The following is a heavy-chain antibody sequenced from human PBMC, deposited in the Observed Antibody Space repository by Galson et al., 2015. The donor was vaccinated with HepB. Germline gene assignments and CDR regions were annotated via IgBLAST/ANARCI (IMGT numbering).Heavy chain of an antibody. CDR2: INSDGSST. J-gene: IGHJ4*02. CDR1: GFTFSSYW. D-gene: IGHD6-13*01. Sequence: SLRLSCAASGFTFSSYWMRWVRQAPGKGLVWVSRINSDGSSTSYADSVKGRFTISRDNAKNTLYLQMNSLRAEDTAVYYCARVRRSSSWYYFDYWGQGTLVTVSS. CDR3: ARVRRSSSWYYFDY. V-gene: IGHV3-74*01.